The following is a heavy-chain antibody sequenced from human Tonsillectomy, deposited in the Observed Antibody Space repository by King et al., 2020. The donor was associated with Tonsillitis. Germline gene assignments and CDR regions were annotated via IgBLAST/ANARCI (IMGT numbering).Heavy chain of an antibody. V-gene: IGHV3-30*18. D-gene: IGHD3-9*01. Sequence: VQLVESGGGVVQPGRSLRLSCAASGFTFSSYGMHRVRQAPGKGLEWVAVISYDGSYKYYADSVKGRFTISRDNSKNTLYLQMNSLRAEDTAVYYCAKDYGGAILTGLDYWGQGTLVTVSS. J-gene: IGHJ4*02. CDR3: AKDYGGAILTGLDY. CDR1: GFTFSSYG. CDR2: ISYDGSYK.